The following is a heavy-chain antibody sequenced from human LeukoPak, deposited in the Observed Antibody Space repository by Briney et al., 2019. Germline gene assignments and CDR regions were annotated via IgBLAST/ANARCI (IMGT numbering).Heavy chain of an antibody. CDR3: TRDRRVRLRPLSEAHDY. Sequence: GGSLRLSCAASGFTFGDYAMSWVRQAPGKGLEWVGFIRSRAYSGTTEYAASVKGRFTISRDDSKSSAYLQMNSLKTEDTAVYYCTRDRRVRLRPLSEAHDYWGQGTLVTVSS. J-gene: IGHJ4*02. CDR1: GFTFGDYA. CDR2: IRSRAYSGTT. V-gene: IGHV3-49*04. D-gene: IGHD3-16*01.